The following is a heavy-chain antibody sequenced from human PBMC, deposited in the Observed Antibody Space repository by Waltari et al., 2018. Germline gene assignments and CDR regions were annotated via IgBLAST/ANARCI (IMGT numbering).Heavy chain of an antibody. CDR1: GASIITAAHY. J-gene: IGHJ4*02. Sequence: QVQLQESGPALVKPSQPLSLTCTVSGASIITAAHYWSCVRPPPGKGLEWTGYIDYSGGTDYNQSLRSRVTISLDTSKNQFSLKLTSVTAADTAVYYCAREPTETTRGSLDWGQGTLVTVSS. CDR3: AREPTETTRGSLD. V-gene: IGHV4-30-4*08. CDR2: IDYSGGT. D-gene: IGHD4-17*01.